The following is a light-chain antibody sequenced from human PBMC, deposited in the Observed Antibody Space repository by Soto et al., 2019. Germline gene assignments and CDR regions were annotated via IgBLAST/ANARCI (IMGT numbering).Light chain of an antibody. CDR3: QQYNIYPWT. J-gene: IGKJ1*01. CDR1: QSISSW. V-gene: IGKV1-5*03. CDR2: KAS. Sequence: DIQMTQSPSTLSASVGDRVTLTCRASQSISSWLAWFQQKPGKAPKLLIYKASSSESGVPSRLSGSGSGTDFTLTISSLQPDDFATYYCQQYNIYPWTFGQGTKVDIK.